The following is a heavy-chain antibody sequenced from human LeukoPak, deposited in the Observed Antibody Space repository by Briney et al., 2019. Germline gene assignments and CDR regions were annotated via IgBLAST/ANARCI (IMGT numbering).Heavy chain of an antibody. Sequence: GGSLRLSCAASGFTFSSYWMSWVRQAPGKGLEWVANIKQDGSEKYYVDSVKGRFTISRDNAKNSLYLQMNSLRADDTAVYYCAREARRTYYDFWSGYYTSDNWFDPWGQGTLVAVSS. V-gene: IGHV3-7*01. CDR2: IKQDGSEK. CDR3: AREARRTYYDFWSGYYTSDNWFDP. J-gene: IGHJ5*02. D-gene: IGHD3-3*01. CDR1: GFTFSSYW.